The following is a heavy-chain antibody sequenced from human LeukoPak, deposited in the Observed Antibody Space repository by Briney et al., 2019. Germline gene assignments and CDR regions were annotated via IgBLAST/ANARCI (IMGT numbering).Heavy chain of an antibody. CDR1: GYTFTSYD. CDR2: INPSGGST. D-gene: IGHD1-26*01. V-gene: IGHV1-46*01. J-gene: IGHJ3*02. Sequence: ASVKVSCKASGYTFTSYDINWVRQATGQGLEWMGIINPSGGSTSYAQKFQGRVTMTRDTSTSTVYMELSSLRSEDTALYYCARGGGSYRNAFDIWGQGTMVTVSS. CDR3: ARGGGSYRNAFDI.